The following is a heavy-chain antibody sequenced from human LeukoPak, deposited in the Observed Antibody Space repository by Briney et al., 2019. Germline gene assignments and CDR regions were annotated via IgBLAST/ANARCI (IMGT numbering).Heavy chain of an antibody. Sequence: GGSLTLSCAASGFTFSGYDMHWVRQGPGKGLEWVAAISIGGDTYYPGSVKGRFTISRENAKNSFYLQMNSLRAGDTSIYYCARAHVGWGLAFDIWGQGTVVIVSS. J-gene: IGHJ3*02. CDR3: ARAHVGWGLAFDI. D-gene: IGHD3-16*01. V-gene: IGHV3-13*01. CDR1: GFTFSGYD. CDR2: ISIGGDT.